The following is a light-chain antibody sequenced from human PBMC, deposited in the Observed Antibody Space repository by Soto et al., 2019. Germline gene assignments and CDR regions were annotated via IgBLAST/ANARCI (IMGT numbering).Light chain of an antibody. CDR2: AAS. CDR1: QGISSY. J-gene: IGKJ1*01. CDR3: QQYYSYPRT. V-gene: IGKV1-8*01. Sequence: AILLTQTPSIFSASTGDRIIMTYRASQGISSYLAWYQQKPGKAPTRLIYAASTLQSGVTSRFSGSGSGTEFTLTIGCLQSEDFATYYCQQYYSYPRTFGQGTKVDIK.